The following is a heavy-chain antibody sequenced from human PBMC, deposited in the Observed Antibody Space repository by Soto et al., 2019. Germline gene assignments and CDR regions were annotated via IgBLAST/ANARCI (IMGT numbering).Heavy chain of an antibody. Sequence: SETLSLTCAVSSGSISSSNWWSWVRQPPGKGLERIGEIYHSGSTNYNPSLKNRVTISVDKSKNQFSLKLSSVTAADTAVYYCARRKDLRRGMVYAIPGFSWFDPWGQGTLVTVSS. J-gene: IGHJ5*02. CDR1: SGSISSSNW. D-gene: IGHD2-8*01. CDR3: ARRKDLRRGMVYAIPGFSWFDP. CDR2: IYHSGST. V-gene: IGHV4-4*02.